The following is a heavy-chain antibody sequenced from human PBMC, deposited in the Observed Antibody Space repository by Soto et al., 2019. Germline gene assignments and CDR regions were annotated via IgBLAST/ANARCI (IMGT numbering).Heavy chain of an antibody. V-gene: IGHV1-46*01. CDR1: GYTFTSYG. CDR3: ARSMAVAGPDY. CDR2: LNPGDRST. Sequence: GASVKVSCKASGYTFTSYGISWVRQAPGQGLEWMGILNPGDRSTSYAQKFQGRVTLTRDTSTSTVYMELSRLTSEDTAMFYCARSMAVAGPDYWGQGTLVTVSS. D-gene: IGHD6-19*01. J-gene: IGHJ4*02.